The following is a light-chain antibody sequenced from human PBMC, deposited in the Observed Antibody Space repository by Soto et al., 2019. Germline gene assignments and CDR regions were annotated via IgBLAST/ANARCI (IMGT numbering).Light chain of an antibody. J-gene: IGKJ1*01. V-gene: IGKV3-15*01. CDR3: QQYNNWPPVT. CDR1: QSVSSN. Sequence: EIVMTQSPATLSVSPGERATLSCRASQSVSSNLAWYQQKPGQAPRLLIYGASTRATGIPARFSGSGSGTKFTLTISSLQSEDFAVYYCQQYNNWPPVTFGQGTQVDIK. CDR2: GAS.